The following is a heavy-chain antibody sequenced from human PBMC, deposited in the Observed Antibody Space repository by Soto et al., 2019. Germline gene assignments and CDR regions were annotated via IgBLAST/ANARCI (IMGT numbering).Heavy chain of an antibody. V-gene: IGHV4-61*01. J-gene: IGHJ4*02. CDR2: MYYSGST. CDR1: GGSVRSVNDY. Sequence: SETLCLTWTVSGGSVRSVNDYWSWIRQPPGKGLEWIGYMYYSGSTDYNPSLKSRVSISVDTSKNQFSLKLSSVTAADTAVYYCARGEVEMATITPYFDYWGQGTLVTVSS. CDR3: ARGEVEMATITPYFDY. D-gene: IGHD5-12*01.